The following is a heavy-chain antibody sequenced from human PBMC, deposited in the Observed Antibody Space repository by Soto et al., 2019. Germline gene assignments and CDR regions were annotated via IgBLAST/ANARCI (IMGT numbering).Heavy chain of an antibody. V-gene: IGHV4-31*03. D-gene: IGHD3-22*01. J-gene: IGHJ4*02. Sequence: QVQLQESGPGLVKPSQTLSLTCTVSGGSISSGGYYWSWIRQHPGKGLEWIGYIYYSGSTYYNPSLKSRVTIAVDTSKNHFSLKLSSVTAADTAVYYCARGREYYYDSSGYYTWFDYWGQGTLVTVSS. CDR2: IYYSGST. CDR3: ARGREYYYDSSGYYTWFDY. CDR1: GGSISSGGYY.